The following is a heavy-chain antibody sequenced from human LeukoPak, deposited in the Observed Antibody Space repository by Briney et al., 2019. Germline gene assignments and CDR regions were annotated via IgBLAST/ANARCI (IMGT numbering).Heavy chain of an antibody. CDR3: VGTYCGGDCYAMYAFDF. Sequence: IPSETLSLTCTVSGDSINNYYWSWIRQPPGKRLEWIGYIYYSGNTNYNPSLKSRVTFSVDTSENQFALRMSSVTAADTAVYFCVGTYCGGDCYAMYAFDFWGQGTVVTVSS. J-gene: IGHJ3*01. V-gene: IGHV4-59*08. D-gene: IGHD2-21*02. CDR1: GDSINNYY. CDR2: IYYSGNT.